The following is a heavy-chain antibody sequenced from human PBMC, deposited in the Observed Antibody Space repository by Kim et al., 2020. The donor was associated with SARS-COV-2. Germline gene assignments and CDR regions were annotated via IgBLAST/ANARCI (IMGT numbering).Heavy chain of an antibody. J-gene: IGHJ4*02. CDR1: GFTFSSYE. CDR3: ARAPIAVAGFYFDY. CDR2: ISSSGSTI. D-gene: IGHD6-19*01. Sequence: GGSLRLSCAASGFTFSSYEMNWVRQAPGKGLEWVSYISSSGSTIYYADSVKGRFTISRDNAKNSLYLQMNSLRAEDTAVYYCARAPIAVAGFYFDYWGQGTLVTVSS. V-gene: IGHV3-48*03.